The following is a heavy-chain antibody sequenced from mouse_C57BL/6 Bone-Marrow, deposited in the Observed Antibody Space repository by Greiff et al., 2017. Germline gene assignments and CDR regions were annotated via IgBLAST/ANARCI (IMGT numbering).Heavy chain of an antibody. Sequence: DVKLVESGTVLARPGASVKMSCKTSVYTFTSYWMHWVKQRPGQGLEWIGAFYPGNSDTSYNQKFKGKAKLTAVTSASTAYMELSSLTNEDSAVYYCTQLASHFDYWGQGTTLTVSS. J-gene: IGHJ2*01. CDR2: FYPGNSDT. V-gene: IGHV1-5*01. CDR3: TQLASHFDY. CDR1: VYTFTSYW. D-gene: IGHD4-1*02.